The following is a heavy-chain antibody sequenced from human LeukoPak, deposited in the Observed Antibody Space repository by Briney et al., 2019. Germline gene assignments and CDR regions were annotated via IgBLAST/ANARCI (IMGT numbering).Heavy chain of an antibody. D-gene: IGHD6-25*01. CDR1: GFTFSSYA. J-gene: IGHJ4*02. Sequence: GGSLRLSCAASGFTFSSYAMSWVRQAPGKGLEWVSTISAGGGSTYYAASVKGRFTVSRDTSKNTLYLQMNSLRAEDTAVYYCAKGGSSGWLFDYWGQGTLVTVSS. CDR2: ISAGGGST. CDR3: AKGGSSGWLFDY. V-gene: IGHV3-23*01.